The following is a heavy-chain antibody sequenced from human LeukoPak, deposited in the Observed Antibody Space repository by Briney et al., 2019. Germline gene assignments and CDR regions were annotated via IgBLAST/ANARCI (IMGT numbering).Heavy chain of an antibody. CDR3: AKVNGYCSGGSCYSSGSYYYYGMDV. V-gene: IGHV3-23*01. J-gene: IGHJ6*04. CDR2: ISGSGGST. CDR1: GFTFSSYA. D-gene: IGHD2-15*01. Sequence: GASLRLSCAASGFTFSSYAMSWVRQAPGKGLEWVSAISGSGGSTYYADSVKGRFTISRDNSKNTMYLQMNSLRAEDTALYYCAKVNGYCSGGSCYSSGSYYYYGMDVWGKGTTVTVSS.